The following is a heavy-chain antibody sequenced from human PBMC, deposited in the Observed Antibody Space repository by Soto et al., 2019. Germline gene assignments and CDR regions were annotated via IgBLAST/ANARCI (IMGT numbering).Heavy chain of an antibody. V-gene: IGHV4-59*01. D-gene: IGHD3-22*01. CDR3: ARGRTVRNYADDSSDYFYFFDY. CDR2: VYYTGST. Sequence: SETLSLTCTVSGDSISTFYLGWIRQSPGKELEWIGYVYYTGSTNYNPSLKSRVTISVDRSKNQFSLKLTSANAADTAVYYCARGRTVRNYADDSSDYFYFFDYWGQGTQVTVYS. J-gene: IGHJ4*02. CDR1: GDSISTFY.